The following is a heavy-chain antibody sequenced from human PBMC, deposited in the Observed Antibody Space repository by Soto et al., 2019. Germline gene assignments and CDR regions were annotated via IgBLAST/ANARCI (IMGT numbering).Heavy chain of an antibody. J-gene: IGHJ4*02. CDR3: ARGQGDNGYDLQIDH. CDR1: GYTFPNYG. Sequence: GASVKVSCKASGYTFPNYGINWVRQAPGQGLEWMGWISAFNGKTIYAQRFQGKFTMTTDTSATIAYMALRSLESDDTAVYYRARGQGDNGYDLQIDHWGQGTLVTVSS. V-gene: IGHV1-18*01. D-gene: IGHD5-12*01. CDR2: ISAFNGKT.